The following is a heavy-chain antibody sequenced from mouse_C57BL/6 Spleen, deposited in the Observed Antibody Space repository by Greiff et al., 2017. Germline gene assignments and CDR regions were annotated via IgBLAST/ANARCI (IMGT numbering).Heavy chain of an antibody. CDR1: GYTFTSYW. V-gene: IGHV1-61*01. J-gene: IGHJ4*01. CDR3: ARLDYYAMDY. CDR2: IYPSDSET. Sequence: VQLQQPGAELVRPGSSVKLSCKASGYTFTSYWMDWVKQRPGQGLEWIGNIYPSDSETNYNQKFKDKATLTVDKSSSTAYMQLSSLTSEDSAVYYGARLDYYAMDYWGQGTSVTVSS.